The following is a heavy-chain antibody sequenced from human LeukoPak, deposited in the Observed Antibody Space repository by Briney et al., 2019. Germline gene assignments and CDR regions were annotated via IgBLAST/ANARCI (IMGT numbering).Heavy chain of an antibody. CDR1: GYTFTGYY. CDR2: INPHSGGT. Sequence: ASVKVSCKASGYTFTGYYIHWVRQAPGQGLEWMGWINPHSGGTNYAQKFQGGVTMTRDTSITAAYMELSSLGSDDTAVYYCARDVGEYCSSTNCYASHYWGQGTLVTVSS. V-gene: IGHV1-2*02. CDR3: ARDVGEYCSSTNCYASHY. D-gene: IGHD2-2*01. J-gene: IGHJ4*02.